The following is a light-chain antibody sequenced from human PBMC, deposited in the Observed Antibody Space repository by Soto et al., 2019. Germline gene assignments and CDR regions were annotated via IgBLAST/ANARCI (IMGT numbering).Light chain of an antibody. Sequence: EIALTQSPGTLSLSPGERATLSCRARQAVGTSYLAWYQQKAGQPPRLLIYGTSSRATGIPDRFSGSGSGTDFTLTISRLEPEDFAVYYCQQYGSTPWTFGQGTKVDI. CDR1: QAVGTSY. V-gene: IGKV3-20*01. J-gene: IGKJ1*01. CDR3: QQYGSTPWT. CDR2: GTS.